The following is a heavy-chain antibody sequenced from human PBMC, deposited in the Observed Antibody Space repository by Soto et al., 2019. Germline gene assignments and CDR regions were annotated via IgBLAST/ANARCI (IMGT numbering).Heavy chain of an antibody. CDR1: GFTFSSSA. D-gene: IGHD6-13*01. V-gene: IGHV3-23*01. CDR2: LGGSGGT. Sequence: EVQLLESGGGLVQPGESLRLSCAASGFTFSSSAMSWVRQAPGKGLEWVSTLGGSGGTYYADSVKGRFTISRDNSNNALYLHVHSLRAGDTAVYYCAKGILVKPPGTRAFDIWGQGTMVIVSS. J-gene: IGHJ3*02. CDR3: AKGILVKPPGTRAFDI.